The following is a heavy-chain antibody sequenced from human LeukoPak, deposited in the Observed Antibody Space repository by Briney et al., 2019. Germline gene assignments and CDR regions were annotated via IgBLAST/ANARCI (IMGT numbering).Heavy chain of an antibody. CDR3: ARGGTYYDYVWGSYRGYYFDY. Sequence: ASETLSLTCAVYGGSFSGYYWSWIRQPPGKGLEWIGEINHSGSTNYNPSLKSRVTISVDTSKSQFSLKLSSVTAADTAVYYCARGGTYYDYVWGSYRGYYFDYWGQGTLVTVSS. CDR2: INHSGST. J-gene: IGHJ4*02. CDR1: GGSFSGYY. D-gene: IGHD3-16*01. V-gene: IGHV4-34*01.